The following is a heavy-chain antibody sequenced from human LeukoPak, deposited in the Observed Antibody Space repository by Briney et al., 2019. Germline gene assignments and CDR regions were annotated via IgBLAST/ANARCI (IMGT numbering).Heavy chain of an antibody. J-gene: IGHJ6*02. CDR2: ISPNSGGT. Sequence: VASVKVSCKASGYTFTGYYMHWVRQAPGQGLEWMGWISPNSGGTNYAQKFQGRVTMTRDTSISTAYMELSRLRSDDTAVYYCARDEGQWLGGYYYGMDVWGQGTTVTVSS. D-gene: IGHD6-19*01. CDR3: ARDEGQWLGGYYYGMDV. CDR1: GYTFTGYY. V-gene: IGHV1-2*02.